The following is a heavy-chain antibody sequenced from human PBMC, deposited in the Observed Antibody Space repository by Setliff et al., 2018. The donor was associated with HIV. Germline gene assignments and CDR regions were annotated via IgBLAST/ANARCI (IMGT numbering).Heavy chain of an antibody. V-gene: IGHV4-34*01. D-gene: IGHD2-21*01. CDR2: IHYSGST. J-gene: IGHJ5*02. CDR1: GGSFSGYY. Sequence: PSETLSLTCAVYGGSFSGYYWSWIRQPPGKGLEWIGNIHYSGSTYYNPSLKSRVTISVDTSKNQFSLKLNSVTAADTAVYYCARGGRDGIAWGQGTLVTVSS. CDR3: ARGGRDGIA.